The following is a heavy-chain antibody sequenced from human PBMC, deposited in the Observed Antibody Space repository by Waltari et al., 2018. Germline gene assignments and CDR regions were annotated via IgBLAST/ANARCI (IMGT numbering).Heavy chain of an antibody. CDR2: ITSGGST. D-gene: IGHD4-17*01. V-gene: IGHV3-23*01. CDR1: GFPFSSYA. Sequence: EVQMLESGGGLVQPGGSLRLSCAASGFPFSSYALIWVRQAPGEGLEWVLAITSGGSTYSAELVKGRFNISRDKNTLYLQMNSLRGEDKAVYYCAKDPNGEYLGAFDFWGQGNVVTVSS. CDR3: AKDPNGEYLGAFDF. J-gene: IGHJ3*01.